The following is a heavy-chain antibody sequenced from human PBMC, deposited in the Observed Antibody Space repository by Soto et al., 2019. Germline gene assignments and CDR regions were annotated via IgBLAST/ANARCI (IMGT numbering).Heavy chain of an antibody. CDR2: IYHSGST. Sequence: SETLSLTCAVSSGSISSSNWWSWVRQPPGKGLEWIGEIYHSGSTNYNPSLKSRVTISVDKSKNQFSLKLSSVTAADTAVYYCARYTVTPPEDYYYMDVWGKGTTVTVSS. J-gene: IGHJ6*03. V-gene: IGHV4-4*02. CDR3: ARYTVTPPEDYYYMDV. CDR1: SGSISSSNW. D-gene: IGHD4-17*01.